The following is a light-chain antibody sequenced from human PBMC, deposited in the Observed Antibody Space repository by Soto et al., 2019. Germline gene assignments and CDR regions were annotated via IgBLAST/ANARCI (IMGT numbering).Light chain of an antibody. V-gene: IGLV2-8*01. CDR1: SSDVGGYNF. CDR3: SSYAGSHILAYV. CDR2: EVN. J-gene: IGLJ1*01. Sequence: QSALTQPPSASGSPGQSVTISCTGTSSDVGGYNFVSWDQQHPGKAPKLMIYEVNKRPSEVPDLFSGSKSGNTPSLTVSGLQAEDEAEYYCSSYAGSHILAYVFGTGTKLTVL.